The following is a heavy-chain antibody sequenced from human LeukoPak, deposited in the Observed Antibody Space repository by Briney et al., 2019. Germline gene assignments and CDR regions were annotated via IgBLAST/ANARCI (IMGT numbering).Heavy chain of an antibody. J-gene: IGHJ4*02. CDR1: GGSISSGGYY. CDR2: IYYSGST. Sequence: SETLSLTCTVSGGSISSGGYYWSWIRQHPGKSLEWIGYIYYSGSTYYNPSLKSRVTISVDTSKNQFSLKLSSVTAADTAVYYCAARGSDSLYFDYWGQGTLVTVSS. D-gene: IGHD2-21*01. V-gene: IGHV4-31*03. CDR3: AARGSDSLYFDY.